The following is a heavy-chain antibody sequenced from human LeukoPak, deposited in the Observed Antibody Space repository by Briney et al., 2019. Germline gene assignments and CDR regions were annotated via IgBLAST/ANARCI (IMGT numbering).Heavy chain of an antibody. J-gene: IGHJ5*02. V-gene: IGHV1-69*13. CDR1: GGTFSNYA. CDR2: IIPIFGRA. D-gene: IGHD2-21*02. CDR3: ARTPSVVVTASPWLGWFDP. Sequence: SVKVSCKASGGTFSNYAISWVRQAPGQGLEWMGGIIPIFGRANYAQKFQGRVTITADESTSTTYMELSSLRSEDTAVYYCARTPSVVVTASPWLGWFDPWGQGTLVTVSS.